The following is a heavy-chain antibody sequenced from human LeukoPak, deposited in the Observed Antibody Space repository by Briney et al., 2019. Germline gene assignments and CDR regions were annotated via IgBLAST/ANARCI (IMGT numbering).Heavy chain of an antibody. Sequence: SETLSLTCTVSGGSISSSSYYWGWIRQPPGKGLEWIGSIYYSGSTYYNPSLKSRVTISVDTSKNQFSLKLSSVTAADTAVYYCARSTGAGTRKVDYWGQGTLVTVSS. V-gene: IGHV4-39*01. D-gene: IGHD6-19*01. J-gene: IGHJ4*02. CDR1: GGSISSSSYY. CDR3: ARSTGAGTRKVDY. CDR2: IYYSGST.